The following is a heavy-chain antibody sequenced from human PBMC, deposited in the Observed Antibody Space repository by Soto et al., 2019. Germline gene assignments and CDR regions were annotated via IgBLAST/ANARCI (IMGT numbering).Heavy chain of an antibody. D-gene: IGHD4-17*01. J-gene: IGHJ5*02. Sequence: PSEALSLTCSVSGGSLSNFYWSWLRKTTGKGLEGMGRVYATGTSDYNPSLRSRIAMSVDISKKTFSLRLRSVTAADTGVYYCVRDGSKTLRDCFDPWGQGILVTSPQ. CDR2: VYATGTS. V-gene: IGHV4-4*07. CDR3: VRDGSKTLRDCFDP. CDR1: GGSLSNFY.